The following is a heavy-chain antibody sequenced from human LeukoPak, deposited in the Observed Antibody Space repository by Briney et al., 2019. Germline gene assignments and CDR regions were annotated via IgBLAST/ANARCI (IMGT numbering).Heavy chain of an antibody. Sequence: GGSLRLSCVASGFTFSSYSMNWVRQAPGKGLEWVSYITRSSSAKFYADSVKGRFTISRDNAEILLYLQMNSLRAEDAAVYYCTRDQGGSDYWGQGTLVTVSS. CDR2: ITRSSSAK. D-gene: IGHD3-16*01. V-gene: IGHV3-48*01. J-gene: IGHJ4*02. CDR3: TRDQGGSDY. CDR1: GFTFSSYS.